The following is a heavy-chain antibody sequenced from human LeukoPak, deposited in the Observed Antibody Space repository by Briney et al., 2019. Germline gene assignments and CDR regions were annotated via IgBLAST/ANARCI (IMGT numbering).Heavy chain of an antibody. CDR3: AREWSGFGELPDY. J-gene: IGHJ4*02. CDR2: IYSGGST. Sequence: GGSLRLSCAASEFSVGSNYMTWVRQAPGKGLEGVSLIYSGGSTYYADSVKGRFTISRDNAKSTLYLQMNSLRVEDSAVYYCAREWSGFGELPDYWGQGTLVTVSS. CDR1: EFSVGSNY. D-gene: IGHD3-10*01. V-gene: IGHV3-66*01.